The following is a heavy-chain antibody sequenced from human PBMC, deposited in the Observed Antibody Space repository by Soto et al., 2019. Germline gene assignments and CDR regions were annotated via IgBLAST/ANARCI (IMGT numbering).Heavy chain of an antibody. V-gene: IGHV4-30-4*01. CDR1: GGSISSGGSY. CDR3: VRYCSTTKCPFDY. Sequence: SETLSLTCTVSGGSISSGGSYWCWIRHPPGKGLEWIGYIYYSGNTYFNPSLKSRVTLSVDTSKNQSSLNLSSVTAADTAVYYCVRYCSTTKCPFDYWGQGTLVTVSS. J-gene: IGHJ4*02. D-gene: IGHD2-2*01. CDR2: IYYSGNT.